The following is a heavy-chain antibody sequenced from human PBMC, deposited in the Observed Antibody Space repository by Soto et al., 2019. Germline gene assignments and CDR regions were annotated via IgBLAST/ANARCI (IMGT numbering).Heavy chain of an antibody. CDR3: ARDDDYPDNGFDY. D-gene: IGHD4-17*01. CDR2: ILNDASGH. J-gene: IGHJ4*02. CDR1: GFTFSRHG. Sequence: QVQLVESGGGVVQPGTSLRLSCAASGFTFSRHGIHWVRHTPGKGLEWLAVILNDASGHWYADSVKGRFTISRDNFENTLYLQMNGLRLEDTAMYYCARDDDYPDNGFDYWGQGTLVTVSS. V-gene: IGHV3-33*01.